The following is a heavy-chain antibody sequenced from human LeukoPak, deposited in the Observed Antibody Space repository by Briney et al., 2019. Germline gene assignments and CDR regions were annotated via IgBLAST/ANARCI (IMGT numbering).Heavy chain of an antibody. CDR2: INHSGST. D-gene: IGHD2-15*01. CDR1: GGSFSGYY. J-gene: IGHJ4*02. CDR3: ARGGGYCSGGSCYRPKSYYFDY. Sequence: SETLSLTCAVYGGSFSGYYWSWIRQPPGKGLGWIGEINHSGSTNYNPSLKSRVTISVDTSKNQFSLKLSSVTAADTAVYYCARGGGYCSGGSCYRPKSYYFDYWGQGTLVTVSS. V-gene: IGHV4-34*01.